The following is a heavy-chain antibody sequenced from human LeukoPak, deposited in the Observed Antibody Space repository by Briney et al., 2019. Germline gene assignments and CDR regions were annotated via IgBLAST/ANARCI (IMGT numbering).Heavy chain of an antibody. Sequence: SETLSLTCTVSVGSISSYYWSWIRQPPGKGLEWIGYIYYSGSTNYNPSLKSRVTISVDTSKNQFSLKLSSVTAADTAVYYCARPNWNDLHFDYWGQGTLVTVSS. V-gene: IGHV4-59*01. CDR2: IYYSGST. J-gene: IGHJ4*02. CDR3: ARPNWNDLHFDY. CDR1: VGSISSYY. D-gene: IGHD1-1*01.